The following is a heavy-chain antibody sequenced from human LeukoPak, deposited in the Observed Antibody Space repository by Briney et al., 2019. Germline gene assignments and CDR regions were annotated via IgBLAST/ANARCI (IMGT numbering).Heavy chain of an antibody. CDR1: GYTFTGYY. J-gene: IGHJ4*02. CDR2: INPNSGGT. D-gene: IGHD3-10*01. V-gene: IGHV1-2*02. Sequence: ASVKVSCKASGYTFTGYYIHWVRQAPGQGLEWMGWINPNSGGTNYVQKFQGRVNMTRDTSISSAYMELSRLRSDDTAVYYCARDPLYGSGSYFFGFWGQGTLVTVSS. CDR3: ARDPLYGSGSYFFGF.